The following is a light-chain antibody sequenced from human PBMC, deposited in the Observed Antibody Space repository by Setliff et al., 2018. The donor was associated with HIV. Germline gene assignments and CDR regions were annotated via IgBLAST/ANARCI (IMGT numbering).Light chain of an antibody. J-gene: IGLJ2*01. CDR2: EVS. V-gene: IGLV2-23*02. Sequence: QSALAQPASVSGSPGQSITISCTGTSSDVGSYNLVSWYQQHPGRAPKLMIYEVSKRPSGVSNRFSGSKPGNTASLTISGLQADDETDYYCCSYAGSAYVIFGGGTKVTVL. CDR1: SSDVGSYNL. CDR3: CSYAGSAYVI.